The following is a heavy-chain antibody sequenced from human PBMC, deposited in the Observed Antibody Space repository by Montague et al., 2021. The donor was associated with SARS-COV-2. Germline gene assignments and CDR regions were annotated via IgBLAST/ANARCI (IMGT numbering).Heavy chain of an antibody. CDR3: AKGPGRWTNCSWDY. D-gene: IGHD2-2*01. CDR1: GGSISSTSYY. Sequence: SETLSLTCIISGGSISSTSYYWGWVRQSPGKGLEWIGSIYHSGXAXYXXXXKXRVTISIDTSNNQFSLNLSSVTAADTAVYYCAKGPGRWTNCSWDYWGQGTMVTVSS. CDR2: IYHSGXA. V-gene: IGHV4-39*07. J-gene: IGHJ4*02.